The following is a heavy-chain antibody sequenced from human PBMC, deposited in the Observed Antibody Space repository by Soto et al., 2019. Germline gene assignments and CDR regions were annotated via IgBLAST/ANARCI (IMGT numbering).Heavy chain of an antibody. CDR1: GYSFTSYW. J-gene: IGHJ6*02. CDR2: IYPGDSDT. V-gene: IGHV5-51*01. Sequence: ESLKLSCKGSGYSFTSYWIGWVRQMPGKGLEWMGIIYPGDSDTRYSPSFQGQVTISADKSISTAYLQWSSLKASDTAMYYCARSPRSSGSPRGYGMDVWGQGTTVTVSS. CDR3: ARSPRSSGSPRGYGMDV. D-gene: IGHD2-15*01.